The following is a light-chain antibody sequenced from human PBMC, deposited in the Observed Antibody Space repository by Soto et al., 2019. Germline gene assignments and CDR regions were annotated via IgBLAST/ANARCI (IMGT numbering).Light chain of an antibody. CDR1: QSVSSSY. J-gene: IGKJ1*01. CDR2: GTS. CDR3: QQYSNSSWT. V-gene: IGKV3-20*01. Sequence: EIVMTQSPGTLSVSPGERATLSCRASQSVSSSYLAWYQQKPGQAPRLLIYGTSTRATGIPARFSGSGSGTDFTLTISSLQPEDFAVYYCQQYSNSSWTFGQGTKVDIK.